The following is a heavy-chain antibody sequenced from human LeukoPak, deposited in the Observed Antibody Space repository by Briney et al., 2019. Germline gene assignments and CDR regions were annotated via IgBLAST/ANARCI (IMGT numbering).Heavy chain of an antibody. Sequence: SETLSLTCTVSGYSISSGYYWGWIRQPPGKGLEWIGSIYHSGSTYYNPSLKSRVTTSVDTSKNEFSLNLSSVTAADTAVYYCARAGTNLGDYDYWGQGTLVTVSS. V-gene: IGHV4-38-2*02. D-gene: IGHD4-17*01. CDR1: GYSISSGYY. CDR2: IYHSGST. CDR3: ARAGTNLGDYDY. J-gene: IGHJ4*02.